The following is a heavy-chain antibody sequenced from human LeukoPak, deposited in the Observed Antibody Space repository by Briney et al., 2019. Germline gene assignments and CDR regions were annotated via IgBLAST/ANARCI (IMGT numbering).Heavy chain of an antibody. CDR2: IYTSGST. J-gene: IGHJ5*02. CDR1: GGSISSGSYY. V-gene: IGHV4-61*02. Sequence: PSQTLSLTCTVSGGSISSGSYYWSWIRQPAGKGLEWIGRIYTSGSTNYNPSLKSRVTISVDTSKNQFSLKLSSVTAADTAVYYCARAGGAYYDFWSGYYRGNDWFDPWGQGTLVTVSS. D-gene: IGHD3-3*01. CDR3: ARAGGAYYDFWSGYYRGNDWFDP.